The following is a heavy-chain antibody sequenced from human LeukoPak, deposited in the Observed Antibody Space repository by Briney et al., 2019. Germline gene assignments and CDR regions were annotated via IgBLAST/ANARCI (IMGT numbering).Heavy chain of an antibody. CDR3: ARAPYGNYGTLDY. Sequence: GGSLRLSCAASGFTSDHYTLHWARQAPGKGLGWVSLISWDSGTTYYADSVKGRFTISRDNSKTSLYLQMNSLRTEDTALYYCARAPYGNYGTLDYWGQGTLVTVSS. J-gene: IGHJ4*02. D-gene: IGHD4-11*01. V-gene: IGHV3-43*01. CDR2: ISWDSGTT. CDR1: GFTSDHYT.